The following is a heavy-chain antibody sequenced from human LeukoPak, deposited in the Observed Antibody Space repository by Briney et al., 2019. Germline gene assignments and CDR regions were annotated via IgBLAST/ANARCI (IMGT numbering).Heavy chain of an antibody. D-gene: IGHD1-26*01. V-gene: IGHV3-30*18. CDR3: AKDNSFVGAAGVFDP. J-gene: IGHJ5*02. CDR1: GFTFSSYG. CDR2: ISYDGSNK. Sequence: PGGSLRLSCAASGFTFSSYGMHWVRQAPGKGLEWVAVISYDGSNKYYADSVKGRFTISRDNSKNTLYLQMNSLRAEDTAVYYCAKDNSFVGAAGVFDPWGQGTLVTVSS.